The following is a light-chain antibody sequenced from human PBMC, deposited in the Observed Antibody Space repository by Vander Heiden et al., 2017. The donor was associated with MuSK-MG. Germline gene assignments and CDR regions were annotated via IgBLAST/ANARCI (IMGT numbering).Light chain of an antibody. Sequence: SVLTQAPSASGTPGQRVTISCTGSSSNVGSNNGICYHQLPATAPNRLIYSNNRRPSAVPDRFFCSKSGTYASPLTSGLQSEDEADDYCAASDASLNGLVFGGGTKLTGL. CDR3: AASDASLNGLV. CDR2: SNN. V-gene: IGLV1-44*01. CDR1: SSNVGSNN. J-gene: IGLJ3*02.